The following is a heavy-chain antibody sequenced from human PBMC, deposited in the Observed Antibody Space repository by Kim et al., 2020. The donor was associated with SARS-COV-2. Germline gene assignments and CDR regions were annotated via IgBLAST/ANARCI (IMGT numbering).Heavy chain of an antibody. CDR3: AAEDYGGNLDFDY. Sequence: AQKCQGRVTMTRNTSISTAYMELSSLRSEDTAVYYCAAEDYGGNLDFDYWGQGTLVTVSS. V-gene: IGHV1-8*01. J-gene: IGHJ4*02. D-gene: IGHD4-17*01.